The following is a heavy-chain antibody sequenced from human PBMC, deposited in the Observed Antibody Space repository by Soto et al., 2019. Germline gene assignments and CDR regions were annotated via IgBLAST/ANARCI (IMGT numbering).Heavy chain of an antibody. CDR1: GFIFSSFA. D-gene: IGHD2-21*01. J-gene: IGHJ4*02. CDR2: ISGSGDTT. CDR3: AKGIRGLPLDY. V-gene: IGHV3-23*01. Sequence: EVQLLESGGGLVQPGGSLRLSCAASGFIFSSFAMTWVRQAPGKGLEWVSAISGSGDTTYYADSVKGRFTISRDNSKNTLYLKVNRLRAEDTGVYYCAKGIRGLPLDYWGQGTLVTVSS.